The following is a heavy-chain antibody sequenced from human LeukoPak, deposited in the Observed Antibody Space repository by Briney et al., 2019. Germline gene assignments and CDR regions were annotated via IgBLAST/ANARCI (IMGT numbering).Heavy chain of an antibody. CDR1: GFTVSSNH. D-gene: IGHD3-10*01. V-gene: IGHV3-53*01. J-gene: IGHJ4*02. CDR2: IYSGGST. CDR3: AKGGRGTYYSDS. Sequence: GGSLRLSCAASGFTVSSNHMSWVRQAPGKGLEWVSVIYSGGSTYYADSVKGRFTISRDNSKNTLYLQMNNLRAEDTAVYYCAKGGRGTYYSDSWGQGTLVTVSS.